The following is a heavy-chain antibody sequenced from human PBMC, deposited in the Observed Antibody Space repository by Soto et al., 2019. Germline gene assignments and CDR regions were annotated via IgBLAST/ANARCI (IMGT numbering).Heavy chain of an antibody. CDR2: IYPGDSDT. Sequence: WIRQPPGKGLEWMGIIYPGDSDTRYSPSFQGQVTISADKSITTAYLQWSSLKASDTAIYYCARRPRGVSGSYYDYWGQGVLVTVSS. CDR3: ARRPRGVSGSYYDY. J-gene: IGHJ4*02. V-gene: IGHV5-51*01. D-gene: IGHD1-26*01.